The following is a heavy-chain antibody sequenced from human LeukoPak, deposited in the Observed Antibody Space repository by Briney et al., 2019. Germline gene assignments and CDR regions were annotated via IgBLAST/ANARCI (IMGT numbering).Heavy chain of an antibody. CDR2: ISWDGGST. V-gene: IGHV3-43*01. CDR1: GFTFDDYT. Sequence: GGSLRLSCAASGFTFDDYTMHWVRQAPGKGLEWVSLISWDGGSTYYADSVKGRFTISRDNSKNALYLQMNSLRAEDTAVYYCAGSSDWQLDYWGQGTLVTVSS. CDR3: AGSSDWQLDY. D-gene: IGHD6-19*01. J-gene: IGHJ4*02.